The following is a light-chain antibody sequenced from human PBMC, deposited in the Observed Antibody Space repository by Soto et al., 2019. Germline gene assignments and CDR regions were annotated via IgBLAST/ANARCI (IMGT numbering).Light chain of an antibody. J-gene: IGKJ4*01. CDR3: QQDGSSPPLT. Sequence: EIVLPQSPGTLSLSPGERATLSCRASQSVSSSYLAWYQQKPGQAPRLLIYGASSRATGIPDRFSGSGSGTDFTLTISRLEPEDFAVYYCQQDGSSPPLTFGGGTKVEIK. V-gene: IGKV3-20*01. CDR1: QSVSSSY. CDR2: GAS.